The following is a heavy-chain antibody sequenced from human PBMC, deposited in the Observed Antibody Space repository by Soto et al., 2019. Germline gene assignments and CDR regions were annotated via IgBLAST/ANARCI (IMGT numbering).Heavy chain of an antibody. CDR3: AKDSKVTDSSGYYPDY. CDR2: ISGSGGST. CDR1: GFTFSSYA. Sequence: GGSLRLSCAASGFTFSSYAMSWVRQAPGKGLEWVSAISGSGGSTYYADSVKGRFTISRDNSKNTLYLQMNSLRAEDTAVYYCAKDSKVTDSSGYYPDYWGQGTLVTVSS. J-gene: IGHJ4*02. V-gene: IGHV3-23*01. D-gene: IGHD3-22*01.